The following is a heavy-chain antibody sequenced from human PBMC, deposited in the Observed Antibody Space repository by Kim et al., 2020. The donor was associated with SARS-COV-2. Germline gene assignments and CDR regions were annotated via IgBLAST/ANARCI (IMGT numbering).Heavy chain of an antibody. Sequence: SQTLSLTCAISGDSVSSNSAAWNWIRQSPSRGLEWLGRTYYRSKWYNDYAVSVKSRITINPDTSKNQFSLQLNSVTPEDTAVYYCAREKDSQDPDYGDYRYYYYGMDVWGQGTTVTVSS. D-gene: IGHD4-17*01. CDR2: TYYRSKWYN. V-gene: IGHV6-1*01. J-gene: IGHJ6*02. CDR1: GDSVSSNSAA. CDR3: AREKDSQDPDYGDYRYYYYGMDV.